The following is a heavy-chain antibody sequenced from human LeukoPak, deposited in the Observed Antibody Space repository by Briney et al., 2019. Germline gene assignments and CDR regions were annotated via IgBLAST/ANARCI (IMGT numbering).Heavy chain of an antibody. V-gene: IGHV3-74*01. CDR2: INSDGSTT. D-gene: IGHD3-22*01. CDR3: ARQSGYYSYYFDY. Sequence: PGGSLRLSCAVSGFTFSSYWMHWVRQAPGKGLVWVSRINSDGSTTRYADSVKGRFTISRDNAKNTPYLQMNSLRAEDTAVYYCARQSGYYSYYFDYWGQGTLVAVSS. CDR1: GFTFSSYW. J-gene: IGHJ4*02.